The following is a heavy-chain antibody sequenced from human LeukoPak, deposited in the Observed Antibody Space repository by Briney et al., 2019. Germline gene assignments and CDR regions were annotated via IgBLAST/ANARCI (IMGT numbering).Heavy chain of an antibody. J-gene: IGHJ6*03. CDR3: ARAGVAGLIYYYYQYMDV. Sequence: ASVKVSCKASGYTFTSYGISWVRQAPGQGLEWMGWISAYNGKTNYAQKLQGRVIMTTDTSTSIAYMELRSLRSDDTAVYYCARAGVAGLIYYYYQYMDVWGKGTTVTVSS. CDR2: ISAYNGKT. CDR1: GYTFTSYG. D-gene: IGHD6-19*01. V-gene: IGHV1-18*01.